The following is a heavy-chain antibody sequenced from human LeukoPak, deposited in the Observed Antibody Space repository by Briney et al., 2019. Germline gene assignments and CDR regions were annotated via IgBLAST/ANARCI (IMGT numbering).Heavy chain of an antibody. V-gene: IGHV4-38-2*02. CDR2: IYHSGST. D-gene: IGHD2-21*01. Sequence: PSETLSLTCTVSGYSISSGYYWGWIRQPPGKGLEWIGSIYHSGSTYYNPSLKSRVTISVDTSKNQFPLKLSSVTAADTAVYYCARDRNQYSVYYYYGMDVWGQGTTVTVSS. CDR1: GYSISSGYY. J-gene: IGHJ6*02. CDR3: ARDRNQYSVYYYYGMDV.